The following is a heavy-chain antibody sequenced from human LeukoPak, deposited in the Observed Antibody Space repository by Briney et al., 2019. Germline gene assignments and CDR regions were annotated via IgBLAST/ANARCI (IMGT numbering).Heavy chain of an antibody. CDR3: AIEYCYDSSGRIFDY. V-gene: IGHV4-39*07. CDR2: IYTSGST. CDR1: GGSISSSSYY. J-gene: IGHJ4*02. D-gene: IGHD3-22*01. Sequence: PSETLSLTCTVSGGSISSSSYYWGWIRQPPGEGLEWIGSIYTSGSTNYNPSLKSRVTMSVDTSKNQFSLKLSSVTAADTAVYYCAIEYCYDSSGRIFDYWGQGTLVTVSS.